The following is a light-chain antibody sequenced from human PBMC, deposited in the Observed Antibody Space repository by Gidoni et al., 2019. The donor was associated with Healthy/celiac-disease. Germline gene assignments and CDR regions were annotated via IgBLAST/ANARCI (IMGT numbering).Light chain of an antibody. V-gene: IGLV3-1*01. CDR1: KLGTKF. J-gene: IGLJ2*01. CDR2: QDT. CDR3: QVWDNSVV. Sequence: SYELTQPPSVSVSPGQTASITCSGSKLGTKFVFWYQQKPGQSPVLVIYQDTKRPSGIPERFSGSNSGGTATLTISGTQAMDEADYYCQVWDNSVVFGGGTKLTVL.